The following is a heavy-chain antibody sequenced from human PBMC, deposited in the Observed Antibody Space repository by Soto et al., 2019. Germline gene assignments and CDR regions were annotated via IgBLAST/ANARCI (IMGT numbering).Heavy chain of an antibody. CDR2: IWYDGSNK. J-gene: IGHJ6*03. Sequence: GGSLRLSCAASGFTFSSYGMHWVRQAPGKGLEWVAVIWYDGSNKYYADSVKGRFTISRDNSKNTLYLQMNSLRAEDTAVYYCARRGKPYDILTGYPPGYYYMDVWGKGTTVTVSS. CDR3: ARRGKPYDILTGYPPGYYYMDV. CDR1: GFTFSSYG. V-gene: IGHV3-33*01. D-gene: IGHD3-9*01.